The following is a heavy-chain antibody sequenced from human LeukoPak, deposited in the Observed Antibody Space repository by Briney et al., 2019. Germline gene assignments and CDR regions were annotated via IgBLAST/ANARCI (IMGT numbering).Heavy chain of an antibody. CDR2: IWYDGSNK. J-gene: IGHJ4*02. Sequence: GGSLRLSCAASGFTFSSYAIHWVRQAPGKGLEWVAFIWYDGSNKYYADSVKGRFTISRDNSENTLYLQMNSLRPEDTAVYYCAKGGSTWYHFDYWGQGTLVTVSS. V-gene: IGHV3-30*02. CDR3: AKGGSTWYHFDY. CDR1: GFTFSSYA. D-gene: IGHD6-13*01.